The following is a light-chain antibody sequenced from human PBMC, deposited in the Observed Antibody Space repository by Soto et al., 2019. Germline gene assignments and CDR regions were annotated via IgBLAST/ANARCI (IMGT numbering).Light chain of an antibody. CDR1: SSDVGGYNY. V-gene: IGLV2-14*01. J-gene: IGLJ1*01. CDR2: EVS. Sequence: QSVLTQPASVSGSPGQSITISCTGTSSDVGGYNYVSWYQQHPGKAPKLMIYEVSNRPSGVSNRFSGSKSGNTASLTISGLQAEDGADYYCSSYTSSSTLYVFGTGTKGTVL. CDR3: SSYTSSSTLYV.